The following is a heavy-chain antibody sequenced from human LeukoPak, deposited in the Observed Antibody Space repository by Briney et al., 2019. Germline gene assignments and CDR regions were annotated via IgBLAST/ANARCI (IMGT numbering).Heavy chain of an antibody. CDR2: IYSGGST. V-gene: IGHV3-66*02. J-gene: IGHJ6*02. CDR1: GFTVSSNY. CDR3: AREDYGDYGYYYGMDV. Sequence: GGSLRLSCAASGFTVSSNYMSWVRQAPGKGLEWVSVIYSGGSTYYADSVKGRFTISRDNSKNTLYLRMNSLRAEDTAAYYCAREDYGDYGYYYGMDVWGQGTTVTVSS. D-gene: IGHD4-17*01.